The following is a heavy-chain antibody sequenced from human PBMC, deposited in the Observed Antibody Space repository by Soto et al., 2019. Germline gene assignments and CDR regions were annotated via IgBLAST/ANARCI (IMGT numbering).Heavy chain of an antibody. CDR2: MHYSGST. CDR3: ARGFAESSGYYPSFDS. CDR1: GGSISNYY. Sequence: QVQLQESGPGLVKPSETLSLTCTVSGGSISNYYWSWIRQPPGKGLEWIGHMHYSGSTKYNPSLKGSVTITVDTSENQFSLKLSSVTAADTAMYFCARGFAESSGYYPSFDSWGQGTLITVSS. V-gene: IGHV4-59*01. J-gene: IGHJ4*02. D-gene: IGHD3-22*01.